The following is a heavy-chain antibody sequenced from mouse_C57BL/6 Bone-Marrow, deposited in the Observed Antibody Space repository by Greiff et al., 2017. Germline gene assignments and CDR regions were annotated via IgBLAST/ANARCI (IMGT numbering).Heavy chain of an antibody. D-gene: IGHD1-1*01. J-gene: IGHJ2*01. CDR1: GYSFTSYY. CDR3: ARWITTPHYFDY. CDR2: IYPGSGNT. V-gene: IGHV1-66*01. Sequence: QVQLKESGPELVKPGASVKISCKASGYSFTSYYIHWVKQRPGQGLEWMGWIYPGSGNTKYNEKFKGKATLTADTSSSTAYMQLSILTSEDSAVYYCARWITTPHYFDYWGQGTTLTVAS.